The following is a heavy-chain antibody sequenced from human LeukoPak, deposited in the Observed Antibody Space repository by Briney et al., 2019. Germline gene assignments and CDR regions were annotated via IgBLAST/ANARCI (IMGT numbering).Heavy chain of an antibody. D-gene: IGHD3-16*02. J-gene: IGHJ6*03. CDR1: GFTFSNYA. CDR3: AKSWGYTRPYYNYMDV. CDR2: IGYRGGSI. Sequence: GGSLRLSCAASGFTFSNYAMSWVRQAPGKGLEWVSIIGYRGGSIYYAHSVQGRFTISRDNSKNTLSLQMDGLRPEDTAVYYCAKSWGYTRPYYNYMDVWGKGTTVIVSS. V-gene: IGHV3-23*01.